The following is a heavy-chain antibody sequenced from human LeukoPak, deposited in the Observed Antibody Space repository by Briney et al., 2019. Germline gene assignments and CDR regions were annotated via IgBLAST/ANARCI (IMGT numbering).Heavy chain of an antibody. Sequence: QPGGSLRLSCAASRFTFNGYGMNWVRQAPGKGLEWVSYISSSSSTTYYADSVKGRFTISRDNAKNSLYLQMNSLRAEDTAVYYCARDRMSSFDYWGQGTLVTVSS. V-gene: IGHV3-48*01. CDR1: RFTFNGYG. CDR3: ARDRMSSFDY. J-gene: IGHJ4*02. D-gene: IGHD2-2*01. CDR2: ISSSSSTT.